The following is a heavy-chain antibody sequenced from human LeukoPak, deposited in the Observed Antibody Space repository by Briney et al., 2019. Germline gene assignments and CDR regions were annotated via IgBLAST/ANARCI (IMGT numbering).Heavy chain of an antibody. CDR2: IYHSGST. Sequence: SETLSLTCTVSGYSISNGYYWGWIRQPPGKGLEWIGNIYHSGSTYYNPSLKSRATISLDTSKNHFSLKMSSVTAEDTAVYYCARRTTYFGWRPSESPSCFDYWGQGTLVTVSS. V-gene: IGHV4-38-2*02. J-gene: IGHJ4*02. CDR1: GYSISNGYY. CDR3: ARRTTYFGWRPSESPSCFDY. D-gene: IGHD3-9*01.